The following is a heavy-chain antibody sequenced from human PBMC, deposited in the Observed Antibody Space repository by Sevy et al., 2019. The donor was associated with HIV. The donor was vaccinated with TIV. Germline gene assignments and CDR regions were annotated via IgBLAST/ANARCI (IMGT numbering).Heavy chain of an antibody. Sequence: ASVKVSCKASGHTFSGNYIQWVRQAPGQGLEWLGWINSNSGAISYAQKFQDRVTMTRDTSTTTAYMELSRLRSDDTAMYYCAGENAWGRGYSWGQGTLVTVSS. D-gene: IGHD1-26*01. CDR1: GHTFSGNY. J-gene: IGHJ4*02. CDR2: INSNSGAI. CDR3: AGENAWGRGYS. V-gene: IGHV1-2*02.